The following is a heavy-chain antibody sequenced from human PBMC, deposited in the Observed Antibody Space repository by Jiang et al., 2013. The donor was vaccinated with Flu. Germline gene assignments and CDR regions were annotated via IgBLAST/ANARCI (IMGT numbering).Heavy chain of an antibody. Sequence: SGSGLVKPSETLSLTCTVSGGSVSSGSYYWSWIRQPPGKGLKWIGYIYYSGSTNYNPSLRSRVTISVDTSKNQFSLKLSSVTAADTAVYYCARVEYYDTSGTFDYWGQGTLVTVSS. D-gene: IGHD3-22*01. CDR1: GGSVSSGSYY. J-gene: IGHJ4*02. CDR3: ARVEYYDTSGTFDY. CDR2: IYYSGST. V-gene: IGHV4-61*01.